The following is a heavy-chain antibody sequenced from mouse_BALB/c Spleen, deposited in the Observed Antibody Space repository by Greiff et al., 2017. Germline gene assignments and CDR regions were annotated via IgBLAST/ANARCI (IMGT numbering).Heavy chain of an antibody. J-gene: IGHJ4*01. CDR2: ISYSGST. V-gene: IGHV3-2*02. Sequence: EVKLVESGPGLVKPSQSLSLTCTVTGYSITSDYAWNWIRQFPGNKLEWMGYISYSGSTSYNPSLKSRISITRDTSKNQFFLQLNSVTTEDTATYYCARMDRYYAMDYWGQGTSVTVSS. CDR1: GYSITSDYA. CDR3: ARMDRYYAMDY. D-gene: IGHD2-14*01.